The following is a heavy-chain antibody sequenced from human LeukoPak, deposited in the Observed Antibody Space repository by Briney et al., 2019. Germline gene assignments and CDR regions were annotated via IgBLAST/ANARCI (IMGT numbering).Heavy chain of an antibody. J-gene: IGHJ4*02. D-gene: IGHD3-22*01. V-gene: IGHV7-4-1*02. Sequence: ASVKVSCKASGYTFTSYAMNWVRQVPGQGLEWMGWINTNTGNPTYAQGFTGRFVFSLDTSVSTAYLQISSLKAEDTAVYYCARDPPLYYDSSGYPNYFDYWGQGTLVTVSS. CDR3: ARDPPLYYDSSGYPNYFDY. CDR2: INTNTGNP. CDR1: GYTFTSYA.